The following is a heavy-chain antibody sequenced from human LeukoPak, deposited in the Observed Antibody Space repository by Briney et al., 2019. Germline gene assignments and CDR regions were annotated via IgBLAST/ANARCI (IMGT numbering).Heavy chain of an antibody. Sequence: SETLSLTCTVSGGSISSYYWSWIRQPPEKGLEWIGYIYYSGSTNYNPSLKSRVTISVDTSKNQFFLKLSSVTAADTAVYYCARGNGGDYDYWGQGTLVTVSS. V-gene: IGHV4-59*01. D-gene: IGHD4-17*01. CDR1: GGSISSYY. J-gene: IGHJ4*02. CDR2: IYYSGST. CDR3: ARGNGGDYDY.